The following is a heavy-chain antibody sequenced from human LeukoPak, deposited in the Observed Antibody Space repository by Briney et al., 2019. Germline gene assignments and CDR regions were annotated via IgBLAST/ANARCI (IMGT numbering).Heavy chain of an antibody. D-gene: IGHD3-10*01. CDR2: IYYSGST. J-gene: IGHJ5*02. Sequence: SETLSLTCTVSGGSISTYYWSWIRQPPGKGLEWIGYIYYSGSTNYTPSLKSRVTISVDTSKNQFSLKLSSVTAADTAVYYCARVIWFGDLFTFDHWGQGTLVTVSS. CDR1: GGSISTYY. V-gene: IGHV4-59*01. CDR3: ARVIWFGDLFTFDH.